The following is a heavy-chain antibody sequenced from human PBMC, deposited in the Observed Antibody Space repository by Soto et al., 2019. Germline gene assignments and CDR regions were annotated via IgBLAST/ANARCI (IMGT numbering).Heavy chain of an antibody. CDR1: GYTFTSYG. CDR2: ISAYNGNT. J-gene: IGHJ3*02. V-gene: IGHV1-18*01. CDR3: ARETYYYDSSGYYGAFDI. Sequence: AASVKVSCKASGYTFTSYGISWVRQAPGQGLEWMGWISAYNGNTNYAQKLQGRVTMTTDTSTSTAYMELRSLRSDDTAVYYCARETYYYDSSGYYGAFDIWGQGTMVTVSS. D-gene: IGHD3-22*01.